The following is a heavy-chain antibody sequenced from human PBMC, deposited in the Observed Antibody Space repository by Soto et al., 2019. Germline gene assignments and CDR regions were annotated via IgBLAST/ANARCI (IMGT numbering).Heavy chain of an antibody. CDR1: GYSFTSYW. D-gene: IGHD3-10*01. Sequence: GESLKISCKGSGYSFTSYWIGWVRQMPGKGLEWMGIIYPGDSDTRYSPSFQGQVTISADKSISTAYLQWSSLKASDTAMYYCARGDGRGVFEYYYYGMDVWGQGTTVTVSS. V-gene: IGHV5-51*01. CDR2: IYPGDSDT. J-gene: IGHJ6*02. CDR3: ARGDGRGVFEYYYYGMDV.